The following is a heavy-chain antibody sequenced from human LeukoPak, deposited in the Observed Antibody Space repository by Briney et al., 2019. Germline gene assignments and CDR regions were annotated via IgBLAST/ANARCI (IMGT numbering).Heavy chain of an antibody. J-gene: IGHJ4*02. CDR3: ASLQTDPTIVNGF. CDR1: GGTFSSYA. CDR2: IIPIFGTA. Sequence: GASVKVSCKASGGTFSSYAISWVRQAPGQGLEWMGRIIPIFGTANYAQKFQGRVTITTDESTSTAYMELSSLRSEDTAVYYCASLQTDPTIVNGFWGQGTLVTVSS. V-gene: IGHV1-69*05. D-gene: IGHD5-24*01.